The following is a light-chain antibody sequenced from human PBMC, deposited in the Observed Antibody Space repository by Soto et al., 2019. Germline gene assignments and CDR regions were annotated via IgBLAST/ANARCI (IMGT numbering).Light chain of an antibody. CDR2: GAS. Sequence: EIVMTQSPATLSVSPGERATLSCRASHSVSSNLAWYQQKPGQAPRLLIYGASTRATGIPARFSGSGSGTEFTLTISSLQSEDFAVYYCQQYNNWITFGQGTRLEIK. CDR1: HSVSSN. CDR3: QQYNNWIT. J-gene: IGKJ5*01. V-gene: IGKV3-15*01.